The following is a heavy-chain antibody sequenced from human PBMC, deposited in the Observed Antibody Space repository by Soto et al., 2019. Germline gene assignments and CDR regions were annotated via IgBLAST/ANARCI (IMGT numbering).Heavy chain of an antibody. CDR2: INHSGST. D-gene: IGHD2-2*01. V-gene: IGHV4-34*01. CDR1: GGSFSGYY. Sequence: PSETLSLTCAVYGGSFSGYYWGWIRQPPGKGLEWIGEINHSGSTNYNPSLKSRVTISVDTSKNQFSLKLSSVTAADTAVYYCARDYLMERYCSSTSCKRQSDAFDIWGQGTMVTVSS. CDR3: ARDYLMERYCSSTSCKRQSDAFDI. J-gene: IGHJ3*02.